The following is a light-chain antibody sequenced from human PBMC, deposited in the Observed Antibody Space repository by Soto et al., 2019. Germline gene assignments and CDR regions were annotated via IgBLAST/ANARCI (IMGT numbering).Light chain of an antibody. CDR2: DNN. V-gene: IGLV1-40*01. CDR3: QSYDSRSLTASRV. Sequence: QSVLTQPPSVSGAPGQRITISCTGSSSNIGAGFCVHWYQHLPGTAPKLLIYDNNNRPSGVPDRFSGSKSGTSASLAITGFQVEDEAEYDCQSYDSRSLTASRVFGTGTKLTVL. CDR1: SSNIGAGFC. J-gene: IGLJ1*01.